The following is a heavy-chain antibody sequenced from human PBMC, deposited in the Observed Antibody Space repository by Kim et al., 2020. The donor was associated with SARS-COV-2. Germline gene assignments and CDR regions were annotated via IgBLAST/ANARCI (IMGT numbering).Heavy chain of an antibody. V-gene: IGHV4-39*01. Sequence: SETLSLTCTVSGGSISSSSYYWGWIRQPPGKGLEWIGSIYYSGSTYYNPSLKSRVTISVDTSKNQFSLKLSSVTAADTAVYYCARQGIAARQFDYWGQGTLVTVSS. CDR2: IYYSGST. CDR1: GGSISSSSYY. J-gene: IGHJ4*02. D-gene: IGHD6-6*01. CDR3: ARQGIAARQFDY.